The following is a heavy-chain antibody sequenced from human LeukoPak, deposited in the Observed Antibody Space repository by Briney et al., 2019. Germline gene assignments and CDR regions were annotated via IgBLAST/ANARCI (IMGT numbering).Heavy chain of an antibody. Sequence: GGSLRLSCAASGFSFSSYGMHWVRQAPGKGLEWVAIIWSDGDTKYYADSVKGRFTISRDNSKDTLYLQMSSLRAEDTAVYYCANSYRKLRGLMDYYYYGMDVWGQGTTVTVSS. V-gene: IGHV3-33*06. J-gene: IGHJ6*02. CDR3: ANSYRKLRGLMDYYYYGMDV. CDR1: GFSFSSYG. D-gene: IGHD3-10*01. CDR2: IWSDGDTK.